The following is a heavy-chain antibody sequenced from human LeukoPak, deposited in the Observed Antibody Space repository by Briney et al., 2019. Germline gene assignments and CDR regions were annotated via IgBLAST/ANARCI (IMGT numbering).Heavy chain of an antibody. V-gene: IGHV1-18*01. J-gene: IGHJ5*02. CDR1: GYTFTSYG. CDR2: INAGNGNT. Sequence: ASVKVSCKASGYTFTSYGISWVRQAPGQGLEWMGWINAGNGNTKYSQEFQGRVTITRDTSASTAYMELSSLRSEDTAVYYCARMSYYDSSGDNWFDPWGQGTLVTVSS. D-gene: IGHD3-22*01. CDR3: ARMSYYDSSGDNWFDP.